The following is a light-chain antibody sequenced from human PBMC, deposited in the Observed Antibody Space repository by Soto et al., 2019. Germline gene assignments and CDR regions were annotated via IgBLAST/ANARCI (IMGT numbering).Light chain of an antibody. CDR2: DAS. CDR1: QSVSSY. Sequence: VLTQSPATLSFSPGEKATPSCRASQSVSSYLAWYQQKPGQAPRLLIYDASNRATGIPARFSGSGSGTDFTLTISSLEPEDFAVYYCQQRSNWGLTFGGGTKVDIK. J-gene: IGKJ4*01. CDR3: QQRSNWGLT. V-gene: IGKV3-11*01.